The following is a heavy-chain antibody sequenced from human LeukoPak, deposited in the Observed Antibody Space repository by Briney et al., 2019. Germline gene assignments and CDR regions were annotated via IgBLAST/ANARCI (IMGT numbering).Heavy chain of an antibody. CDR1: GGSVSTYY. CDR3: AREAPQITPRPYYMDV. Sequence: SETLSLTCTISGGSVSTYYWSWIRQPAGKGLEWIGRIYTSGSTNYNPSLKSRVTISVDTSKNQFSLKLSSVTAADTAVYYCAREAPQITPRPYYMDVWGKGTTVTVSS. D-gene: IGHD4-23*01. CDR2: IYTSGST. J-gene: IGHJ6*03. V-gene: IGHV4-4*07.